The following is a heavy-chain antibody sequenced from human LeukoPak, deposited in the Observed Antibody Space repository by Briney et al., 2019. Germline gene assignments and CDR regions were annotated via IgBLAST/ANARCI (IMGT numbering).Heavy chain of an antibody. J-gene: IGHJ4*02. Sequence: GGSLRLSCAVSGFTFSSYAMSWVRQAPGKGLEWVSAISGSGAITYYADSVKGRLTISRDNSKNTLYLQMNSLRADDTAVYYCARDPTFGGVIVKNFDYWGQGTLVTVSS. D-gene: IGHD3-16*02. CDR2: ISGSGAIT. CDR1: GFTFSSYA. V-gene: IGHV3-23*01. CDR3: ARDPTFGGVIVKNFDY.